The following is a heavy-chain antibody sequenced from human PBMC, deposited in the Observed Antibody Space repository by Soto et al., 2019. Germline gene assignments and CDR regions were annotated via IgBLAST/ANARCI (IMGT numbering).Heavy chain of an antibody. CDR2: IHYTGSV. CDR3: VRYMVRGVIGNWFDP. CDR1: GGSLNSEHYH. Sequence: SETLSLTCTVSGGSLNSEHYHWTWIRQAPGKGLEWIGYIHYTGSVRYNPSLQSRITMSVDTSKNLFSLNLSSVTAADTAVYFCVRYMVRGVIGNWFDPWGQGTLVTVSS. D-gene: IGHD3-10*01. V-gene: IGHV4-30-4*01. J-gene: IGHJ5*02.